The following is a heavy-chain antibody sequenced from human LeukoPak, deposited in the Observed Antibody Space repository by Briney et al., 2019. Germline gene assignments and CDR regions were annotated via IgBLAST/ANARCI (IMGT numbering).Heavy chain of an antibody. D-gene: IGHD6-13*01. CDR3: ARDSGIAAPLLH. Sequence: SETLSFTCTVSGGSISSGGYYWSWIRQPPGKGLEWVGYIYHSGSTYYNPSLKSRVTISVDRSKNQFSLKLSSVTAADTAVYYCARDSGIAAPLLHWGQGTLVTVSS. J-gene: IGHJ1*01. CDR1: GGSISSGGYY. V-gene: IGHV4-30-2*01. CDR2: IYHSGST.